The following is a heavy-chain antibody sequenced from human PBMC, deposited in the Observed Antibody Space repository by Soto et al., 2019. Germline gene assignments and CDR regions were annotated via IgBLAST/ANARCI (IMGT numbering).Heavy chain of an antibody. D-gene: IGHD2-15*01. CDR2: ISWDGGST. Sequence: GGSLRLSCAASGFTFDDYTMHWVRQAPGKGLEWVSLISWDGGSTYYADSVKGRFTISRDNSKNSLYLQMNSLRTEDTALYYCAKDMGYCSGGSCYGLRRGHYYYGMDVWGQGTTVTVSS. J-gene: IGHJ6*02. CDR3: AKDMGYCSGGSCYGLRRGHYYYGMDV. V-gene: IGHV3-43*01. CDR1: GFTFDDYT.